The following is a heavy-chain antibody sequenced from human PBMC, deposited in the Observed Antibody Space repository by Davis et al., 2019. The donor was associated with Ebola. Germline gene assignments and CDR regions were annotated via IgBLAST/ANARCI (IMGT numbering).Heavy chain of an antibody. CDR2: IYSSGVT. CDR3: ARDGYSYGTRAFDM. V-gene: IGHV3-53*01. D-gene: IGHD5-18*01. J-gene: IGHJ3*02. CDR1: GFTVSSNY. Sequence: PGGSLRLSCAASGFTVSSNYMTWVRQAPGKGLEWVSVIYSSGVTYYADSVKGRFTISRDNSKNTLYLQMNNLRDEDTAVYYCARDGYSYGTRAFDMWGQGTMVTVSS.